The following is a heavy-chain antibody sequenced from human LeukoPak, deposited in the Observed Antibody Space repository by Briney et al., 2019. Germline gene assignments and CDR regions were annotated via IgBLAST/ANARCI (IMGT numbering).Heavy chain of an antibody. Sequence: ASVKVSCKASGYTFTSYYMHWVRQAPGQGLEWMGITNPSGGSTSYAQKFQGRVTMTRDMSTSTVYMELSSLRSEDTAVYYCARGHYYDSSGYHDAFDIWGQGTMVTVSS. D-gene: IGHD3-22*01. CDR1: GYTFTSYY. J-gene: IGHJ3*02. CDR2: TNPSGGST. V-gene: IGHV1-46*01. CDR3: ARGHYYDSSGYHDAFDI.